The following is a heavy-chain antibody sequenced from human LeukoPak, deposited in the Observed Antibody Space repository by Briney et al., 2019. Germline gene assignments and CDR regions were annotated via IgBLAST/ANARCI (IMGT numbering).Heavy chain of an antibody. D-gene: IGHD6-19*01. J-gene: IGHJ4*02. CDR3: AKDPKQWLVLGY. Sequence: GGSLRLSCAASGFTFSSYSMNWVRQAPGKGLEWVSSISSSSSYIYYADSVKGRFTISRDNAKNSLHLQMNSLRAEDTAVYYCAKDPKQWLVLGYWGQGTLVTVSS. CDR2: ISSSSSYI. V-gene: IGHV3-21*04. CDR1: GFTFSSYS.